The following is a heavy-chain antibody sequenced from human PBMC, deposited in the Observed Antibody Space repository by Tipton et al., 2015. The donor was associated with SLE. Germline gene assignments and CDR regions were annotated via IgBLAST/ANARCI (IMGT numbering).Heavy chain of an antibody. CDR1: GDTIDGNTYF. CDR2: ISYSGAT. V-gene: IGHV4-39*07. J-gene: IGHJ4*02. CDR3: ARLTPWGYDY. Sequence: LRLSCTVSGDTIDGNTYFWDWIRQPPGKGLMLIGSISYSGATSYNPSLKSRVTISVDTSKNQFSLSLISVTAADTAVYYCARLTPWGYDYWGPGTLVTVSS. D-gene: IGHD7-27*01.